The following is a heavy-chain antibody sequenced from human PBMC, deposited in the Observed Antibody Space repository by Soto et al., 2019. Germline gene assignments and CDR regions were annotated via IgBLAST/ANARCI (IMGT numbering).Heavy chain of an antibody. D-gene: IGHD6-13*01. CDR2: ISSSSSTI. Sequence: PGGSLRLSCAAYGFTFSSYSMNWVRQAPGKGLELVSYISSSSSTIYYADSVKGRFTISRDNAKNSLYLQMNSLRAEDTAVYYCARHPERIAEIGWFDPWGQGTLVTVSS. CDR3: ARHPERIAEIGWFDP. CDR1: GFTFSSYS. J-gene: IGHJ5*02. V-gene: IGHV3-48*01.